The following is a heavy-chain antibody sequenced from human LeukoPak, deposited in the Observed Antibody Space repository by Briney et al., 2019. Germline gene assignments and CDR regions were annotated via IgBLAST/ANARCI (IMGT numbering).Heavy chain of an antibody. V-gene: IGHV3-30-3*01. CDR3: ARYGDHFDY. CDR1: RFTFSSYA. D-gene: IGHD4-17*01. J-gene: IGHJ4*02. CDR2: ISNDGSNK. Sequence: GGSLRLSCAASRFTFSSYAMHWVRQASGKGLEWVAVISNDGSNKYYADSVKGRFTISRDNSKNTLYLQMNSLRAEDTAVYYCARYGDHFDYWGQGTLVTVSS.